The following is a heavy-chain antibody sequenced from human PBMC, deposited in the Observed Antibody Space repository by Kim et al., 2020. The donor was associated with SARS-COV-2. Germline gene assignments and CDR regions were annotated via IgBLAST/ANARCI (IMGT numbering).Heavy chain of an antibody. CDR3: AGDGDYGVSLVY. CDR1: GGSISSGGHY. V-gene: IGHV4-31*03. J-gene: IGHJ4*02. D-gene: IGHD4-17*01. CDR2: IYYSGST. Sequence: SETLSLTCTVSGGSISSGGHYWSWIRQHPGKGLEWIGYIYYSGSTYYNPSLKSRVTISVDTSQNQFSLKLSSVTAADTAVYYCAGDGDYGVSLVYWGQGTLSPSPQ.